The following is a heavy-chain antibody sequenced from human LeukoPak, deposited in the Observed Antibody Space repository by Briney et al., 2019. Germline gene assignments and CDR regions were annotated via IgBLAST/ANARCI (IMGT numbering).Heavy chain of an antibody. Sequence: GGSLRLSCAASGFTFSTFAMIWVRQPPGKGLEWVSSIFPSGGEIHYADSVRGRFTISRDNSKSTLSLQMNSLRAEDTAVYYCARGDSSGWGLDYWGPGTLVTVSS. J-gene: IGHJ4*02. D-gene: IGHD6-19*01. CDR3: ARGDSSGWGLDY. CDR1: GFTFSTFA. V-gene: IGHV3-23*01. CDR2: IFPSGGEI.